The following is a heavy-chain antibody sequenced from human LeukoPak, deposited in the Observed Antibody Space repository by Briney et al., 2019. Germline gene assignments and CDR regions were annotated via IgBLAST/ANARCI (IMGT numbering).Heavy chain of an antibody. J-gene: IGHJ4*02. Sequence: PGGSLRLSCAASGFTVSSNYMNWVRQAPGKGLEWVSVIYSDGTTYYADSVKGRFTISRDNSKNTLSLQMNSLRAEDTAVYYCARVSPESSGYPRGYFDYWGQGTLVTASS. CDR1: GFTVSSNY. V-gene: IGHV3-66*01. CDR2: IYSDGTT. D-gene: IGHD3-22*01. CDR3: ARVSPESSGYPRGYFDY.